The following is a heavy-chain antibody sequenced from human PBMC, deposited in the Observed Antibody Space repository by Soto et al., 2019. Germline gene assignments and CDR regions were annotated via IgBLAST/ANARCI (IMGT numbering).Heavy chain of an antibody. CDR3: ARGRSKWELDY. J-gene: IGHJ4*02. CDR1: GFTFSSHG. V-gene: IGHV3-33*01. CDR2: IWYDGSNK. Sequence: GSLRLSCAASGFTFSSHGLSWVRQAPGKGLEWVAVIWYDGSNKYYADSVKGRFTISRDNSKNTLYLQMNSLRAEDTAVYYCARGRSKWELDYWGQGTLVTVSS. D-gene: IGHD1-26*01.